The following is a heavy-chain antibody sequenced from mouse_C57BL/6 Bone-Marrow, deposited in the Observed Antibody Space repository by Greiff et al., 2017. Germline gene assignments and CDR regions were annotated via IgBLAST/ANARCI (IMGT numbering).Heavy chain of an antibody. D-gene: IGHD2-4*01. Sequence: QVQLQQSGAELARPGASVKMSCKASGYTFTSYTMHWVKQRPGQDLEWIGYINPSSGYTKYNQKFKDKATLTADKSSSTAYMQLSSLTSEDSAVYYCARMRDYGWYFDVWGTGTTVTISS. J-gene: IGHJ1*03. CDR1: GYTFTSYT. CDR2: INPSSGYT. CDR3: ARMRDYGWYFDV. V-gene: IGHV1-4*01.